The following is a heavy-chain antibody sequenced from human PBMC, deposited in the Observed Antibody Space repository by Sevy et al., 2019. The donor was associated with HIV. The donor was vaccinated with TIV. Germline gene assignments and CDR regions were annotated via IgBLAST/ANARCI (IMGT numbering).Heavy chain of an antibody. CDR3: AGSSGWYGHDAFDI. V-gene: IGHV3-30-3*01. CDR2: ISYDGSNK. D-gene: IGHD6-19*01. Sequence: QLGGSLRLSCAASGFTFSSYAMHWVRQAPGKGLEWVAVISYDGSNKYYADSVKGRFTISRDNSKNTLYLQMNSLRAEDTAVYYCAGSSGWYGHDAFDIWGQGTMVTVSS. J-gene: IGHJ3*02. CDR1: GFTFSSYA.